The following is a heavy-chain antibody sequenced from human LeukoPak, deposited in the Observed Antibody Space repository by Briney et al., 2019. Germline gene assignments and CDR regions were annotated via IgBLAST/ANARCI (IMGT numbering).Heavy chain of an antibody. CDR1: GFTFSSYS. V-gene: IGHV3-69-1*01. CDR2: ITSSSST. Sequence: GGSLRLSCAASGFTFSSYSMSWVRQAPGKGLEWISYITSSSSTYYADSVKGRFSVSRDNAKNSLYLQMNSLRGEDTALYYCVSLMAVDYYFDYWGQGALVTVSS. J-gene: IGHJ4*02. CDR3: VSLMAVDYYFDY. D-gene: IGHD2-8*01.